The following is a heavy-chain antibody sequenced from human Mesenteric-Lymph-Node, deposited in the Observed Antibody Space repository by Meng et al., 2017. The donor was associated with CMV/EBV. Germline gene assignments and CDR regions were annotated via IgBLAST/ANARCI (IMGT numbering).Heavy chain of an antibody. Sequence: AVKVSCKAYGYTFTRYSMNWVRQAPGQGLEWMGWINTNTGHATYAQGFTGRFVLSLDSSVSTAFLQISSLKAEDTAVYYCARGDNDYWGQGTLVTVSS. CDR3: ARGDNDY. CDR1: GYTFTRYS. CDR2: INTNTGHA. J-gene: IGHJ4*02. V-gene: IGHV7-4-1*02.